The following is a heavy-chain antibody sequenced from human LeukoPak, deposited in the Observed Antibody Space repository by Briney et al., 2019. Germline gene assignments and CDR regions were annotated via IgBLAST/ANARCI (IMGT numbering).Heavy chain of an antibody. CDR3: ARERTIFGVAVDY. CDR2: ISWNSGSI. V-gene: IGHV3-9*01. CDR1: GFTFDDYA. J-gene: IGHJ4*02. D-gene: IGHD3-3*01. Sequence: GGSLRLSCAASGFTFDDYAMHWVRQAPGKGLEWVSGISWNSGSIGYADSVKGRFTISRDNAKNSLYLQMNSLRAEDTAVYYCARERTIFGVAVDYWGQGTLVTVSS.